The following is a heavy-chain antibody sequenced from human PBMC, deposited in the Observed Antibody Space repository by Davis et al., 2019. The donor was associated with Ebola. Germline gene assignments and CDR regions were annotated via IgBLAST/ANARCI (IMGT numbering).Heavy chain of an antibody. V-gene: IGHV1-18*01. D-gene: IGHD4-17*01. CDR1: GYTFTSYA. CDR3: ARNLYHDYGDYA. CDR2: INPHNGNT. Sequence: AASVKVSCKASGYTFTSYAMHWVRQAPGQGLEWMGWINPHNGNTNYAQNVQGRVIMTSDTATTTAYMEVGSLRSDDTAVYYCARNLYHDYGDYAWGQGTLVTVSS. J-gene: IGHJ5*02.